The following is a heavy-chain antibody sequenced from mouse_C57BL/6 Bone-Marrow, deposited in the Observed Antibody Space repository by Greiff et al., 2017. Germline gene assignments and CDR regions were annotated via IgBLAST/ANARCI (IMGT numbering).Heavy chain of an antibody. CDR1: GYTFTDYY. V-gene: IGHV1-19*01. D-gene: IGHD2-4*01. Sequence: EVQLQQSGPVLVKPGASVKMSCKASGYTFTDYYMNWVKQSHGKSLEWIGVINPYNGGTSYNQKFKGKATLTVDKSSSTASMELNSLTSEDSAVYYCARIGDYDEGVDYEYWGQGITLTVSS. J-gene: IGHJ2*01. CDR3: ARIGDYDEGVDYEY. CDR2: INPYNGGT.